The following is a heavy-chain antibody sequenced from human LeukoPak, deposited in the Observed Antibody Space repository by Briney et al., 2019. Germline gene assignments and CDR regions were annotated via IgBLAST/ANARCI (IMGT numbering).Heavy chain of an antibody. J-gene: IGHJ4*02. V-gene: IGHV3-23*01. CDR2: ISGSGGGT. D-gene: IGHD6-19*01. CDR3: ARGGSGWYRFDY. CDR1: GFTFSIYA. Sequence: GGSLRLSCAASGFTFSIYAMSWVRQAPGKGLEWVSSISGSGGGTYYADSVKGRFTISRDNAKNSLYLQMNSLRAEDTAVYYCARGGSGWYRFDYWGQGTLVTVSS.